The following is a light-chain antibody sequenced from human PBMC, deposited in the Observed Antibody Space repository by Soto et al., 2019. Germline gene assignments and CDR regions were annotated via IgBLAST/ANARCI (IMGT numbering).Light chain of an antibody. V-gene: IGKV3-15*01. CDR3: QQYNNWPRT. CDR1: QTVSNN. Sequence: EIVMTQSPGTLSVSPGEGATLSCRASQTVSNNLAWYQQKPGQAPRLPIYGASTRATGIPARFSGSGSGTEFTLTISSLQSEDFAVYYCQQYNNWPRTFGKGTKVDIK. CDR2: GAS. J-gene: IGKJ1*01.